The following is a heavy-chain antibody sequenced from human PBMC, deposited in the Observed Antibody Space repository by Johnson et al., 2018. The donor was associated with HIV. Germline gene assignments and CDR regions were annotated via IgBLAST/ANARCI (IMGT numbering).Heavy chain of an antibody. D-gene: IGHD1-14*01. Sequence: QVQLMESGGGVVQPGRSLRLSCAASGFTVSSNYMSWVRQAPGKGLEWVSYISSSGSTIYYADSVQGRFTISRDNAKNSLYLQMNTLRAEDTAVYYCARDATYRKYALTSFDIWGQGAMVTVSS. CDR3: ARDATYRKYALTSFDI. V-gene: IGHV3-11*01. J-gene: IGHJ3*02. CDR2: ISSSGSTI. CDR1: GFTVSSNY.